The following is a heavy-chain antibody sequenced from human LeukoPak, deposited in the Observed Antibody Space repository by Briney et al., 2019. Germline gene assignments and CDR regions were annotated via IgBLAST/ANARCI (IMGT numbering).Heavy chain of an antibody. J-gene: IGHJ6*02. CDR1: GFTFSSYA. V-gene: IGHV3-30*04. CDR2: ISYDGSDK. Sequence: GGSLRLSCAASGFTFSSYAMHWVRQAPGKGLECVTVISYDGSDKYYGDSVKGRFTISRDNSKNTLYLQMNSLRAEDTAVYYCARAKTRSGGWFPDYYYYTMDVWGQGTTVTVSS. D-gene: IGHD6-19*01. CDR3: ARAKTRSGGWFPDYYYYTMDV.